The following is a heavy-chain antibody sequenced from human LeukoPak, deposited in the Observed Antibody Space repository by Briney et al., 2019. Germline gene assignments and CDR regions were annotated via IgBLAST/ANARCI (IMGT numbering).Heavy chain of an antibody. CDR3: ERQSIAADY. D-gene: IGHD6-6*01. J-gene: IGHJ4*02. Sequence: GGSLRLSCAASGFTFSSYSMNWVRQAPGKGLEWVSYISSSSTTIYYADSVKGRFTISRDNSKNTLYLQMNSPRAEDTAVYYCERQSIAADYWGQGTLVTVSS. CDR2: ISSSSTTI. V-gene: IGHV3-48*01. CDR1: GFTFSSYS.